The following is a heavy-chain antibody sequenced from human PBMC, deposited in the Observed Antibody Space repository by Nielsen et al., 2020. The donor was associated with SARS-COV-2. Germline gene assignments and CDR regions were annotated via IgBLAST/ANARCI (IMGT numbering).Heavy chain of an antibody. J-gene: IGHJ5*02. D-gene: IGHD2-2*02. Sequence: ASVKVSCKASGYTFTSYAMHWVRQAPGQRLEWMGWISAYNGNTNYAQKLQGRVTMTTDTSTSTAYMELRSLRSDDTAVYYCARVVGYCSSTSCYIWFDPWGQGTLVTVSS. V-gene: IGHV1-18*01. CDR2: ISAYNGNT. CDR1: GYTFTSYA. CDR3: ARVVGYCSSTSCYIWFDP.